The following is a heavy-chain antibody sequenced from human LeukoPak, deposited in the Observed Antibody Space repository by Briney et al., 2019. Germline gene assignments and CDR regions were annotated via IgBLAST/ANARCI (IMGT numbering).Heavy chain of an antibody. CDR3: ARVRTLNDFWSGYQPYYYGMDV. Sequence: RASVKVSCKASGDTFTGYNIHWVRQAPRQGHEWMGWINPNSGGTNYAQEFQGSVTMTRDTSISTAYMELSRLRSDDTAVYYCARVRTLNDFWSGYQPYYYGMDVWGQGTTVTVSS. CDR2: INPNSGGT. CDR1: GDTFTGYN. J-gene: IGHJ6*02. D-gene: IGHD3-3*01. V-gene: IGHV1-2*02.